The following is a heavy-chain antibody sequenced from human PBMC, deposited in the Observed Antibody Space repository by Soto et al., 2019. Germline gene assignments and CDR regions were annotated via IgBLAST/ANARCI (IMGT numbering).Heavy chain of an antibody. D-gene: IGHD3-10*01. Sequence: QVQLVESGGGVVQPGRSLRLSCAASGFTFSTYGMHWVRQAPGKGLEWVAVIWYDGSNKYYVDSVKGRFTISRDNSKNTLYLQMYSLRAEDTAVYYCARGNYHGSGSFDYWGQGTLVTVSS. V-gene: IGHV3-33*01. J-gene: IGHJ4*02. CDR2: IWYDGSNK. CDR3: ARGNYHGSGSFDY. CDR1: GFTFSTYG.